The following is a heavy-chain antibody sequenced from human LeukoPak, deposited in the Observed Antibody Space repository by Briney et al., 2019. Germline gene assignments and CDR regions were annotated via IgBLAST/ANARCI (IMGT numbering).Heavy chain of an antibody. CDR3: ARASTYLCSSTSCYRLDY. CDR2: IYHSGST. CDR1: GGSISSSNW. V-gene: IGHV4-4*02. J-gene: IGHJ4*02. Sequence: SGTLSLTCAVSGGSISSSNWWSWVRQPPGKGLEWIGEIYHSGSTNYNPSLKSRVTISVDKSKNQFSLKLSSVTAADTAAYYCARASTYLCSSTSCYRLDYWGQGTLVTVSS. D-gene: IGHD2-2*01.